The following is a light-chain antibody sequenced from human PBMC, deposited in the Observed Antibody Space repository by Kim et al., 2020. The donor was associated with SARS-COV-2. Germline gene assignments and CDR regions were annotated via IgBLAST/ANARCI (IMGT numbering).Light chain of an antibody. V-gene: IGLV3-1*01. CDR2: QDS. CDR1: KLGDNY. Sequence: LSPEQPAGITCSGDKLGDNYAGWYQQRPGQSPVLVIYQDSKRPSGIPERFSGSNSGNTATLTISGTQAMDEADYYCQAWDSSTGVFGTGTKVTVL. CDR3: QAWDSSTGV. J-gene: IGLJ1*01.